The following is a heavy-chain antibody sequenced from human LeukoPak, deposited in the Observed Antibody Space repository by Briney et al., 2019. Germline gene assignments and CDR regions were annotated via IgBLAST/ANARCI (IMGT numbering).Heavy chain of an antibody. Sequence: GASVKVSCKASGYTFTSYYMHWVRQAPGQGLEWMGIINPSGGSTSYAQKFQGRVTMTRDTSISTAYMELSRLRSDDTAVYYCARGGGYYDSSGFYVGWGQGTLVTVSS. D-gene: IGHD3-22*01. CDR2: INPSGGST. J-gene: IGHJ4*02. CDR1: GYTFTSYY. CDR3: ARGGGYYDSSGFYVG. V-gene: IGHV1-46*01.